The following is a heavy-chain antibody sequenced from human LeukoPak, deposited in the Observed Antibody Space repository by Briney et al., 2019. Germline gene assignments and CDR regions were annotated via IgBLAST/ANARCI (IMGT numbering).Heavy chain of an antibody. CDR1: GFTFSSYS. CDR3: ARRSSSQDFDS. J-gene: IGHJ4*02. V-gene: IGHV3-48*01. Sequence: PGGSLRLSCAASGFTFSSYSMNWVRQAPGKGLEWVSYISSSSSTIYYADSVKGRFTISRDNAKNSLYLQMNSLRAEDTAVYYCARRSSSQDFDSWGQGTLVTVSS. CDR2: ISSSSSTI. D-gene: IGHD2-2*01.